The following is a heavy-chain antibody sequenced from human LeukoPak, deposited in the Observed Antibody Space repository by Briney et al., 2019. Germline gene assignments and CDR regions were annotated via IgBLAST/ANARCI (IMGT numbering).Heavy chain of an antibody. CDR2: INPNSGGT. CDR3: AKDVPRGGATSAAIDY. CDR1: GYTFTGYY. J-gene: IGHJ4*02. V-gene: IGHV1-2*02. Sequence: ASVKVSCKASGYTFTGYYMHWVRQAPGQGLEWMGWINPNSGGTNYAQKFQGRVTVTRDTSISTVYMELRRLTSDDTAVYYCAKDVPRGGATSAAIDYWGQGTLVTVSS. D-gene: IGHD1-26*01.